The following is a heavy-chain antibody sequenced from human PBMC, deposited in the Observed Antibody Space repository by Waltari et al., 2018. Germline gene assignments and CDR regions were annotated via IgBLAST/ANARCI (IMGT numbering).Heavy chain of an antibody. CDR1: GYNFNSYC. V-gene: IGHV1-46*02. CDR2: MNAGGDTT. Sequence: QVQLVQSGAELKKPGASVKLFCKASGYNFNSYCIPWVRQAPGQGLEWMGVMNAGGDTTIYAQKVQGRVTMTRDTSTSTVYMELSSLRSEDTAVYYCARLGITMTPDYWGQGTLVTVSS. CDR3: ARLGITMTPDY. J-gene: IGHJ4*02.